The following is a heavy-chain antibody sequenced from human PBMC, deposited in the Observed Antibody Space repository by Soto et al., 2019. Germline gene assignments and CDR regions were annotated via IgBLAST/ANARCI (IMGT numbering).Heavy chain of an antibody. CDR1: GFTFSSYS. Sequence: GGSLRLSCAASGFTFSSYSMNWVRQAPGKGLEWVSYISSSSSTIYYADSVKGRFTISRDNAKNSLYLQMNSLRDEDTAVYYCARNYAYNGIYYFDYWGQGTLVTVSS. V-gene: IGHV3-48*02. D-gene: IGHD1-20*01. CDR3: ARNYAYNGIYYFDY. CDR2: ISSSSSTI. J-gene: IGHJ4*02.